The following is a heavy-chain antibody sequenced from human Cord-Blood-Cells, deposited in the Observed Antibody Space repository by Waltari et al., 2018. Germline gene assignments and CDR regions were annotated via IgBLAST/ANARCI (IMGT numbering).Heavy chain of an antibody. D-gene: IGHD1-7*01. CDR1: GGSFSGYY. Sequence: QVQLQQWGAGLLKPSETLSLTCAVHGGSFSGYYWSWIRQPLGKELESVGEINHSRSTNYNPSLKSRVTISVNTSKNQFPLKLSSVTAADTAVYYCARGPLGKLELDYWGQGTLVTISS. J-gene: IGHJ4*02. V-gene: IGHV4-34*01. CDR2: INHSRST. CDR3: ARGPLGKLELDY.